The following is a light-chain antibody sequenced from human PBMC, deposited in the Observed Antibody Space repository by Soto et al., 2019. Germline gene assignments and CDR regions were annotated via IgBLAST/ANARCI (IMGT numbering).Light chain of an antibody. V-gene: IGKV3-15*01. Sequence: EIVMTQSPATLSVSPGERATLSCRASQSVSSNLAWYQQKPGQAPRLLIYGASTRATGISARFSGSGSGTXXXLTXSSLQSEDFAVYYCQQYNNWPLTFGGGTKVEIK. CDR2: GAS. CDR3: QQYNNWPLT. CDR1: QSVSSN. J-gene: IGKJ4*01.